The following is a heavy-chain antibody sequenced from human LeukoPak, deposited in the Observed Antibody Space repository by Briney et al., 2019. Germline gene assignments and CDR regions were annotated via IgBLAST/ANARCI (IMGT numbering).Heavy chain of an antibody. CDR3: ASHSSSWYGNDY. Sequence: SGTLSLTCSVSGGSIRTTTWWSWVRQPPGKGLEWIGDIFHYGTTNYNPSLKSRVTISVDTSKNQFSLKLSSVTAADTAVYYCASHSSSWYGNDYWGQGTLVTVSS. J-gene: IGHJ4*02. D-gene: IGHD6-13*01. CDR1: GGSIRTTTW. V-gene: IGHV4-4*02. CDR2: IFHYGTT.